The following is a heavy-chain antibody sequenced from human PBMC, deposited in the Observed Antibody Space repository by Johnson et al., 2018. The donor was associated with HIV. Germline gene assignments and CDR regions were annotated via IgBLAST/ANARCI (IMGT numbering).Heavy chain of an antibody. J-gene: IGHJ3*02. V-gene: IGHV3-53*01. Sequence: VQLVESGGGLIQPGGSLRLSCEASGFTFDEYDMSWVRQAPGKGLEWVSAIYSGGSTYYADSVKGRFTISRDNSKNTLDLQMNSLRAEDTAVYYCARDALESPWAFDIWGQGTLVTVSS. CDR2: IYSGGST. D-gene: IGHD1-1*01. CDR1: GFTFDEYD. CDR3: ARDALESPWAFDI.